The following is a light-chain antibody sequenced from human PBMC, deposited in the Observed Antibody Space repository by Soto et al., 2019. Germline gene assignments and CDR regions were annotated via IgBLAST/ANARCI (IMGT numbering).Light chain of an antibody. Sequence: DIVLTQSPGTLSLSPGERATLSCRASQSVSNNFLAWYQQKPGQAPRLLIYGASNSATGIPDRFSGSGSGTDFSLPIGSLEPEDFAVYYCHQYGSSPPSFGPGTKVDIK. CDR2: GAS. CDR3: HQYGSSPPS. V-gene: IGKV3-20*01. J-gene: IGKJ3*01. CDR1: QSVSNNF.